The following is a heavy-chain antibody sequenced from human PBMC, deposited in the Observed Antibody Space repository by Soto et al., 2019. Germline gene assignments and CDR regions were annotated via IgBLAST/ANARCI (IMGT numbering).Heavy chain of an antibody. CDR2: ISYDGSNK. V-gene: IGHV3-30*18. CDR3: AKDRTIFGVVTGGPNFDY. CDR1: GFTFSSYG. J-gene: IGHJ4*02. D-gene: IGHD3-3*01. Sequence: GGSLRLSCAASGFTFSSYGMHWVRQAPGKGLEWVAVISYDGSNKYYADSVKGRFTISRDNSKNTLYLQMNSLRAEDTAVYYCAKDRTIFGVVTGGPNFDYWGQGTLVTVSS.